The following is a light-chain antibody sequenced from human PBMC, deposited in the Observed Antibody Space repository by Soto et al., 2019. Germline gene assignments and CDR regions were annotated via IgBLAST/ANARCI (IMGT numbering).Light chain of an antibody. V-gene: IGKV1-39*01. CDR2: SAS. Sequence: IQMTQSPSSLSASVGDRVTITCRASQSISNFLNWYQQRPGKAPKLLIYSASSLQSGVPSRFSGSGSGTDFSITISSLQPEDFATYYCQQTNGSPLTFGGGTKVEIK. CDR1: QSISNF. CDR3: QQTNGSPLT. J-gene: IGKJ4*01.